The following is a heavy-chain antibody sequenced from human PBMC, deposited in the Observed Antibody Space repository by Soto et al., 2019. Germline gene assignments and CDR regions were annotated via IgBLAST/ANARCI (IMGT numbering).Heavy chain of an antibody. J-gene: IGHJ4*02. V-gene: IGHV4-34*01. Sequence: QVQLQQWGAGLLKPSETLSLTCAVYGGSFSGYYWSWIRQPPGKGLEWIGEINHSGSTNYNPSLKSRVTISVNTSKNQSSLKLSSVTAADTAVYYCARGRPTSLGVVRAYYFDYWGQGTLVTVSS. CDR1: GGSFSGYY. CDR2: INHSGST. D-gene: IGHD3-3*01. CDR3: ARGRPTSLGVVRAYYFDY.